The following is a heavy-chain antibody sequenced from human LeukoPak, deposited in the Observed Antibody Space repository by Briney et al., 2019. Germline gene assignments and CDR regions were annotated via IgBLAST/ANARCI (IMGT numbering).Heavy chain of an antibody. Sequence: PGGSLRLSCAASGFTFSSYSMNWVRQAPGKGLEWVSYISSSSSTIYYADSVKGRFTISRDNSKNTLNLQMNSLRAEDTAVYYCARDGESGSGSFDYWGQGTLVTVSS. CDR2: ISSSSSTI. D-gene: IGHD3-10*01. CDR3: ARDGESGSGSFDY. V-gene: IGHV3-48*01. CDR1: GFTFSSYS. J-gene: IGHJ4*02.